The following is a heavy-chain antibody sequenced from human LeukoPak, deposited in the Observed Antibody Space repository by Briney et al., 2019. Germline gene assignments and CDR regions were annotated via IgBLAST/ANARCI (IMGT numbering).Heavy chain of an antibody. D-gene: IGHD1-26*01. CDR1: GYTFTSYD. CDR2: MNPNSGNT. J-gene: IGHJ5*02. Sequence: ASVKVSCKASGYTFTSYDINWVRQATGQGLEWMGWMNPNSGNTGYAQKFQGRVTMTRDVSTSTDYMELSSLRSEDTAIYYCARDNSVGDNAWWFDPWGQGTLVTVSS. CDR3: ARDNSVGDNAWWFDP. V-gene: IGHV1-8*01.